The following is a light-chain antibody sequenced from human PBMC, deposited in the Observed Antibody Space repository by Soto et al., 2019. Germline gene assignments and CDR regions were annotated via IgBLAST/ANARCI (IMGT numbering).Light chain of an antibody. J-gene: IGLJ1*01. CDR2: GNS. V-gene: IGLV1-40*01. CDR1: SSNIGAGYD. CDR3: QSYDSSLSGDV. Sequence: QSVLPQPPSLSVAPGQRVTISCTGSSSNIGAGYDVHWYQQLPGTAPKLLIYGNSNRPSGVPDRFSGSKSGTSASLAITGLQAEDEADYYCQSYDSSLSGDVFGTGTKLTVL.